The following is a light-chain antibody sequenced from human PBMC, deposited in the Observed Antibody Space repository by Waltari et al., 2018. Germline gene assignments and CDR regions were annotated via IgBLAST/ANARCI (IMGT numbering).Light chain of an antibody. CDR3: ASWDDSLNGHWV. CDR1: SSNLGNNV. Sequence: QSVLTQPPSASGTPGHRVTISCSGPSSNLGNNVVNWYQQVPGTAPKLLIYRNDLRPSGVPDRFSASKSGTSASLAISGLQSEDEAEYYCASWDDSLNGHWVFGGGTMVTVL. V-gene: IGLV1-44*01. J-gene: IGLJ3*02. CDR2: RND.